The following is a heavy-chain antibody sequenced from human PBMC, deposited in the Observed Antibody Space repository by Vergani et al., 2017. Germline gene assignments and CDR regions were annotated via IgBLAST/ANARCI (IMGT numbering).Heavy chain of an antibody. CDR1: GFTFSSYA. CDR3: AKDHRITGTADAFDI. CDR2: IYSGGSST. D-gene: IGHD1-20*01. V-gene: IGHV3-23*03. Sequence: VQLVESGGGLVKPGGSLRLSCAASGFTFSSYAMSWVRQAPGKGLEWVSVIYSGGSSTYYADSVKGRFTISRDNSKNTLYLQMNSLRAEDTAVYYCAKDHRITGTADAFDIWGQGTMVTVSS. J-gene: IGHJ3*02.